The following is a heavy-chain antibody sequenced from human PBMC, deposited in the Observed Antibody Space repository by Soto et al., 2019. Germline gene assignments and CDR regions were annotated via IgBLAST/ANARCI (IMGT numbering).Heavy chain of an antibody. CDR3: AKTQGYSSSSTGLFDY. J-gene: IGHJ4*02. Sequence: LSCAASGFTFSSYGMHWVRQAPGKGLEWVAVISYDGSNKYYADSVKGRFTISRDNSKNTLYLQMNSLRAEDTAVYYCAKTQGYSSSSTGLFDYWGQGTLVTVSS. D-gene: IGHD6-6*01. V-gene: IGHV3-30*18. CDR2: ISYDGSNK. CDR1: GFTFSSYG.